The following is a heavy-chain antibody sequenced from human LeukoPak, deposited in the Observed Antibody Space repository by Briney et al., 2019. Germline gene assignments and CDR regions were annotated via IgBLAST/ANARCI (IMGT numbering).Heavy chain of an antibody. CDR3: VLASYSSTWYLDS. Sequence: GGSLRLSCGVSGVIFRTHSMNWARQAPGKGLEWVATVSTESDYIYYGDSVRGRFTVSRDDARNSLYLRMNSLRVEDTALYYCVLASYSSTWYLDSWGQGALVTVSS. CDR1: GVIFRTHS. J-gene: IGHJ4*02. CDR2: VSTESDYI. D-gene: IGHD6-13*01. V-gene: IGHV3-21*01.